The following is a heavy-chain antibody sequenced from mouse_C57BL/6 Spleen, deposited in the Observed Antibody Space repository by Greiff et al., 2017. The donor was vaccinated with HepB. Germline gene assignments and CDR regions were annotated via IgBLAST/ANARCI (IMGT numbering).Heavy chain of an antibody. Sequence: QVHVKQPGAELVKPGASVKLSCKASGYTFTSYWMHWVKQRPGQGLEWIGMIHPNSGSTNYNEKFKSKATLTVDTSSSTAYMQLSSLTSEDSAVYYCAPFYYGNYEGFAYWGQGTLVTVSA. CDR1: GYTFTSYW. D-gene: IGHD2-1*01. J-gene: IGHJ3*01. V-gene: IGHV1-64*01. CDR2: IHPNSGST. CDR3: APFYYGNYEGFAY.